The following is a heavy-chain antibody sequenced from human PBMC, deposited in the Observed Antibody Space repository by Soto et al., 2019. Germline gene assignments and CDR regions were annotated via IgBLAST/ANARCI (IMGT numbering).Heavy chain of an antibody. CDR3: ARGSNFYGMDV. Sequence: GGXITINGYFWSWLRQHPGKGLEWIGFIYYTGSTYYNPSLKSRLTISVDTSKNQFSLNLTSVTAADTATYFCARGSNFYGMDVWGQGTTVTVSS. CDR1: GGXITINGYF. CDR2: IYYTGST. J-gene: IGHJ6*02. D-gene: IGHD1-26*01. V-gene: IGHV4-31*02.